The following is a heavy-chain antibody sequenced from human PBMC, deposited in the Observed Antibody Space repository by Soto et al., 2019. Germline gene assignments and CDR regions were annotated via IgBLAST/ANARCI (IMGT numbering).Heavy chain of an antibody. D-gene: IGHD3-10*01. V-gene: IGHV5-51*01. CDR1: GYRFTNYW. CDR2: IYPADSDT. CDR3: AMNVEGRGSGSYVFDY. J-gene: IGHJ4*02. Sequence: GASLKISCKASGYRFTNYWIGWVRQRPGKGLEWMGFIYPADSDTRYSPSSQGQVTFSVDTSTATAFLQWNSPKASDTAMYYCAMNVEGRGSGSYVFDYWGQGTLVTVSS.